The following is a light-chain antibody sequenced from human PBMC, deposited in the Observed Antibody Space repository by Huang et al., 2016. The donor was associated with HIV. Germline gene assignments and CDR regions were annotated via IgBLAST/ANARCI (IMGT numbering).Light chain of an antibody. CDR1: QSVSST. CDR3: QQYNNWPPIT. V-gene: IGKV3-15*01. Sequence: EIVMTQSPATLSVSPGERATLACRASQSVSSTLAWYQQKPGQAPRLLIDGASTRATGIPARFSGSGSGTEFTLTISSLQSEDFAVYFCQQYNNWPPITFGQGTRLEIK. CDR2: GAS. J-gene: IGKJ5*01.